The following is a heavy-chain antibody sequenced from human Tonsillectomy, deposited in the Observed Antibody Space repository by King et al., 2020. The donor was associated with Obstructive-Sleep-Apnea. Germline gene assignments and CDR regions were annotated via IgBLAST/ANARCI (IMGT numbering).Heavy chain of an antibody. V-gene: IGHV1-2*02. Sequence: QLVQSGAEVKKPGASVKVSFKASGYTFTGYYIHWVRQAPGQGPDWMGWINHNSGDTNYAQKFQGRVTMTRDTSISTAYMELSRLRSDDTAVYYCARDVASDEAWFDPWGQGTLVTVSS. CDR2: INHNSGDT. J-gene: IGHJ5*02. D-gene: IGHD2-21*01. CDR1: GYTFTGYY. CDR3: ARDVASDEAWFDP.